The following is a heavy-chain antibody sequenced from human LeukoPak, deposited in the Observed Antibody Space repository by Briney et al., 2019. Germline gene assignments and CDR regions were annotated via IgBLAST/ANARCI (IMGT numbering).Heavy chain of an antibody. CDR1: GGSISSYY. V-gene: IGHV4-59*08. D-gene: IGHD5-12*01. Sequence: PSETLSLTCTVSGGSISSYYWSWIRHPPGKGLEWIGYIYYSGSTNYNPSLKSRVTISVDTSKNQFSLKLSSVTAADTAVYYCARGTGYSGYAFDYWGQGTLVTVSS. CDR3: ARGTGYSGYAFDY. J-gene: IGHJ4*02. CDR2: IYYSGST.